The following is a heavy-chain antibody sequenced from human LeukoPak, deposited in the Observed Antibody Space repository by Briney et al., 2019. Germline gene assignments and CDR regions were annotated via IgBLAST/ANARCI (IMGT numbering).Heavy chain of an antibody. D-gene: IGHD2/OR15-2a*01. CDR1: GYSSTGYY. Sequence: ASVKVSCKASGYSSTGYYMDWVRQASGQWLEWMGWINPNSGGTNYAQKFQGWVTMTRDTSISTAYMELSRLRSDDTAVYYCARDLCGDHIFDYWGQGTLVTVSS. CDR2: INPNSGGT. J-gene: IGHJ4*02. CDR3: ARDLCGDHIFDY. V-gene: IGHV1-2*04.